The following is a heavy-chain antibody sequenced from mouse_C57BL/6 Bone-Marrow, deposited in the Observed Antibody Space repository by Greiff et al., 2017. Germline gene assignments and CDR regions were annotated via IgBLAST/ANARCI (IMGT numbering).Heavy chain of an antibody. V-gene: IGHV1-5*01. J-gene: IGHJ3*01. CDR3: TCYDYDVGAWFAY. Sequence: DVKLQESGTVLARPGASVKMSCKTSGYTFTSYWMHWVKQRPGQGLEWIGAIYPGNSDTSYNQKFKGKAKLTAVTSASTAYMELSSLTNEDSAVYYCTCYDYDVGAWFAYWGQGTLVTVSA. D-gene: IGHD2-4*01. CDR1: GYTFTSYW. CDR2: IYPGNSDT.